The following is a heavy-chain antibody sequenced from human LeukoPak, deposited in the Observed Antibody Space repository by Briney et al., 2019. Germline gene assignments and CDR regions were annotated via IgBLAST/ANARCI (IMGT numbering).Heavy chain of an antibody. V-gene: IGHV4-59*01. J-gene: IGHJ4*02. CDR1: GGSISSYY. CDR3: ARGIGSGYYYFDY. CDR2: IYYSGST. D-gene: IGHD3-22*01. Sequence: SETLSLTCAVYGGSISSYYWSWIRQPPGKGLEWIGYIYYSGSTNYNPSLKSRVTISVDTSKNQFSLKLSSVTAADTAVYYCARGIGSGYYYFDYWGQGTLVTVSS.